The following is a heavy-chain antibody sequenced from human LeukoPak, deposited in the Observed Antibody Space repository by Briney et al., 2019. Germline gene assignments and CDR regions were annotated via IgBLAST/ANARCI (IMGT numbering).Heavy chain of an antibody. CDR2: ISSSGSTI. J-gene: IGHJ6*03. Sequence: PRGSLRLSCAASRFTFSSYEMNWVRQAPGKGLEWVSYISSSGSTIYYADSVKGRFTISRDNAKNSLYLQMNSLRAEDTAVYYCAKGAASNYYYYMDVWGKGTTVTISS. CDR3: AKGAASNYYYYMDV. V-gene: IGHV3-48*03. D-gene: IGHD6-25*01. CDR1: RFTFSSYE.